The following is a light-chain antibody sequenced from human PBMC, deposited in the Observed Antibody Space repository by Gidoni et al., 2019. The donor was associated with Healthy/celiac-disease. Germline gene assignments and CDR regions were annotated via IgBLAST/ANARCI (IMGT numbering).Light chain of an antibody. CDR1: SSNIGSNT. CDR2: SNN. CDR3: AAWDDSLNGYVV. J-gene: IGLJ2*01. Sequence: QSVLTQPPSASCTPGHTVTISCSGSSSNIGSNTVNWYQQLPGTAPKLLIYSNNQRPSGVPDRFSGSKSGTSASLAISGLQSEDEADYYCAAWDDSLNGYVVFGGGTKLTVL. V-gene: IGLV1-44*01.